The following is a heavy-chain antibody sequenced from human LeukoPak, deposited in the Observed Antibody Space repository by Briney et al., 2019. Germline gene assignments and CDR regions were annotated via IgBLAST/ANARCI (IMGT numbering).Heavy chain of an antibody. V-gene: IGHV3-9*03. CDR1: GFTFDDYA. Sequence: GGSLRLSCAASGFTFDDYAMHWVRQAPGKGLEWVSRISWNSCSIGYADSVKGRFTISRDNAKNSLYLQMNSLRAEDMALYYCAKDFSSSSPPALFDYWGQGTLVTVSS. CDR2: ISWNSCSI. D-gene: IGHD6-6*01. CDR3: AKDFSSSSPPALFDY. J-gene: IGHJ4*02.